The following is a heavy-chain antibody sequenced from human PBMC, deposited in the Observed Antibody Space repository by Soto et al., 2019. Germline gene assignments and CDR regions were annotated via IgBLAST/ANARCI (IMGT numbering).Heavy chain of an antibody. D-gene: IGHD4-17*01. CDR3: ATTVTRLIAFDV. V-gene: IGHV3-53*01. J-gene: IGHJ3*01. CDR1: GFTVSSHY. Sequence: LRLSCAASGFTVSSHYMSWVRQTPGKGLEWVSILYASDSTFYADSVEGRFTISRDNSKNTVYLQLNSLRAEDTAVYYCATTVTRLIAFDVWGQGTMVTVSS. CDR2: LYASDST.